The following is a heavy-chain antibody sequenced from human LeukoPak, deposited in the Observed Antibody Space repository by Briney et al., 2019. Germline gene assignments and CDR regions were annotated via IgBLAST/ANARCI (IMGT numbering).Heavy chain of an antibody. CDR1: GGTFSSYA. V-gene: IGHV1-69*05. Sequence: ASVKVSCKASGGTFSSYAISWVRQAPGQGLEWMGGIIPIFGTANYAQKFQGRVTITTDESTSTAYMELSSLRSEDTAVYYCASHTGIAAAGRWFDPWGQGTLVTVSS. CDR3: ASHTGIAAAGRWFDP. J-gene: IGHJ5*02. CDR2: IIPIFGTA. D-gene: IGHD6-13*01.